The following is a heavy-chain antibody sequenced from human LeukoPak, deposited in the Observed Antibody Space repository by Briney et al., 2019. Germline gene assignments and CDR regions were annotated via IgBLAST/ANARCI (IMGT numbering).Heavy chain of an antibody. CDR3: ARDQSDYYGSGSYSEGSY. J-gene: IGHJ4*02. CDR1: GFTFSTYS. D-gene: IGHD3-10*01. Sequence: GGSLRLTCAASGFTFSTYSMKWVRQAPGKGLEWVSYISSSSGTIYYADSVKGRFTISRDNAKNSLYLQMNGLRDEDTAVYYCARDQSDYYGSGSYSEGSYWGQGTLVTVSS. CDR2: ISSSSGTI. V-gene: IGHV3-48*02.